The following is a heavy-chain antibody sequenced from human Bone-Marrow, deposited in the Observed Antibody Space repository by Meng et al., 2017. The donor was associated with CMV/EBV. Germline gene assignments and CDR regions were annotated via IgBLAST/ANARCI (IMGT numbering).Heavy chain of an antibody. CDR2: ISAYNGNT. CDR3: ARYCSSTSCYTGYGIDE. J-gene: IGHJ6*02. D-gene: IGHD2-2*02. V-gene: IGHV1-18*01. CDR1: CYTFTSYG. Sequence: ASSKVSCKASCYTFTSYGISCLRQAPGQGLEWMGWISAYNGNTNYAQKLQGRVTMTTDTSTSTAYMELMSLRSDDPAVDYCARYCSSTSCYTGYGIDEWGQGTTVTVSS.